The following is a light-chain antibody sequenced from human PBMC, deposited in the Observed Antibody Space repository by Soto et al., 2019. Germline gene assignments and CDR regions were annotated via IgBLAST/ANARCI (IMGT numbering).Light chain of an antibody. CDR1: QSVGSF. J-gene: IGKJ5*01. Sequence: EIVMKQSPATLSVSPGERATRSCRASQSVGSFLAWYQQNPGQAPRLLIYDTSIRATGIPARFSGSGSGTDFTLNISSLEPEDFAVYYCQQRNSWPPTFTVGQGTRLEIK. CDR3: QQRNSWPPTFT. V-gene: IGKV3-11*01. CDR2: DTS.